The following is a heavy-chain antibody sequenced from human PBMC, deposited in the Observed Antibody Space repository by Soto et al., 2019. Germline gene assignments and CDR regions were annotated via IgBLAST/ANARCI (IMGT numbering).Heavy chain of an antibody. Sequence: AETPTPTGPFYSESYSVLYWRWLRQPPGKGMEWIGEIKHSGSTNYNPSLKSRVTISADTSKNQFSLKLSSVTAADTAVYYCARGRIAARYYQYYGMDLWAQGTTAT. V-gene: IGHV4-34*01. CDR1: SESYSVLY. CDR3: ARGRIAARYYQYYGMDL. J-gene: IGHJ6*02. CDR2: IKHSGST. D-gene: IGHD6-6*01.